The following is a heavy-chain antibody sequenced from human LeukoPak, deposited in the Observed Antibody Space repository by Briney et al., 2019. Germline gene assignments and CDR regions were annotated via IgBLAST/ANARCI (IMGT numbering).Heavy chain of an antibody. CDR2: IRGSGGST. CDR3: AKDMTCSSTSCYWFRPFDY. J-gene: IGHJ4*02. D-gene: IGHD2-2*01. V-gene: IGHV3-23*01. Sequence: GGSLRLSCAASGFTFSSYAMSWVRQAPGKGLEWVSAIRGSGGSTYYADSVKGRFTISRDNSKHTLYLQMNSLRAEDTAVYYCAKDMTCSSTSCYWFRPFDYWGQGTLVTVSS. CDR1: GFTFSSYA.